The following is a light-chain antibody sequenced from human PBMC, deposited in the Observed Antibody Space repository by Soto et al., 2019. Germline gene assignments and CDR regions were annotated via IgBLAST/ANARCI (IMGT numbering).Light chain of an antibody. J-gene: IGKJ1*01. Sequence: DIQLTQSPSFLSASEGDRVTITCRASQNIDIYLNWYQQKPGTAPKVLIYHASNLQSGVPSRFSGSGSGTEFTLTISSLQPDDFATYYCQQYNSYSFGQGTKV. V-gene: IGKV1-5*01. CDR2: HAS. CDR3: QQYNSYS. CDR1: QNIDIY.